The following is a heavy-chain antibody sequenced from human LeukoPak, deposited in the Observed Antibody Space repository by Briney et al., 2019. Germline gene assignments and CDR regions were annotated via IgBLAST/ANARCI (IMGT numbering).Heavy chain of an antibody. V-gene: IGHV5-51*01. CDR2: IYPGDSDT. CDR3: ARGGRVRGVLNWFDP. D-gene: IGHD3-10*01. CDR1: GYSFTSYW. Sequence: PGESLKISCKGSGYSFTSYWIGWVRQMPGKGLEWMGIIYPGDSDTKYSPSFQGQVTISADKSISTAYLQWSSLKASDTAMYYCARGGRVRGVLNWFDPWGQGTLVTVSS. J-gene: IGHJ5*02.